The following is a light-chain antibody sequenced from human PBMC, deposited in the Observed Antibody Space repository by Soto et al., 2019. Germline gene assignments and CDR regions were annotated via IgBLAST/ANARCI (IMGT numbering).Light chain of an antibody. Sequence: QSALTQPASVSGSPGQSIAISCTGTSSDVGTYNYVSWYQQHPGKVPKLIVYEVSNRPSGVSDRFSGSKSGNTASLTISGLRTEDEADYYCGSYTTNTTLVFGRGTKVTVL. V-gene: IGLV2-14*01. CDR1: SSDVGTYNY. CDR2: EVS. J-gene: IGLJ2*01. CDR3: GSYTTNTTLV.